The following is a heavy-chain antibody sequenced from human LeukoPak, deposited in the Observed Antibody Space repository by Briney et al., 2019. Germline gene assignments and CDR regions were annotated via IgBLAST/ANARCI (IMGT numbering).Heavy chain of an antibody. D-gene: IGHD2-21*01. CDR2: IYSGGST. J-gene: IGHJ3*01. V-gene: IGHV3-53*01. Sequence: PGGSLRLSCAASGFTVSSNYMSWVRQAPGKGLEWVSIIYSGGSTFYADSVKGRFTISRDNSKNTLYLQMNSLRAEDTAVYHCARWVVSGILGAFDVWGQGTMVPVS. CDR3: ARWVVSGILGAFDV. CDR1: GFTVSSNY.